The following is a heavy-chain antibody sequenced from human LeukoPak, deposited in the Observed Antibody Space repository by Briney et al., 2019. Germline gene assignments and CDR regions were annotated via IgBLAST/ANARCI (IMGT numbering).Heavy chain of an antibody. CDR3: ANEIRPNDY. CDR1: EFDFSTHA. D-gene: IGHD4-17*01. CDR2: ISISGTKT. V-gene: IGHV3-23*01. Sequence: GGSLRLSCAASEFDFSTHAMTWVRQPPGKGLEWVSAISISGTKTYYADSVKGRFTISRDNSKNTLYLQMNGLRVEDTAVYYCANEIRPNDYWGQGTLVTVSS. J-gene: IGHJ4*02.